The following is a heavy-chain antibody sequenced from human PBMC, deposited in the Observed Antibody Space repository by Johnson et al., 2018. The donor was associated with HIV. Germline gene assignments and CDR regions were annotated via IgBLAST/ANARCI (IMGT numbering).Heavy chain of an antibody. CDR1: GFTFRSYA. D-gene: IGHD2-21*02. CDR2: ISYDGSNK. J-gene: IGHJ3*02. V-gene: IGHV3-30-3*01. CDR3: AIEEAYCGGDCYSAFDI. Sequence: QVQLVESGGGVVQPGRSLRLSCAGSGFTFRSYAMQWVRQAPGKGLEWVAVISYDGSNKYYADSVKGRFTISRDNSKNTLYVQMNSLRAEDTAGYYCAIEEAYCGGDCYSAFDIWGQGTMVTVSS.